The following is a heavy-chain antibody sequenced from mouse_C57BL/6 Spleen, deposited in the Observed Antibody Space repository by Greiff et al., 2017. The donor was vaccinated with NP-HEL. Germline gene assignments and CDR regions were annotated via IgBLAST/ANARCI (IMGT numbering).Heavy chain of an antibody. J-gene: IGHJ3*01. Sequence: EVKLMESGGGLVQPGGSLKLSCAASGFTFSDYYMYWVRQTPEKRLEWVAYISNGGGSTYYPDTVKGRFTISRDNAKNTLYLQMSRLKSEDTAMYYCARRNYSNLAWFAYWGQGTLVTVSA. CDR2: ISNGGGST. CDR1: GFTFSDYY. CDR3: ARRNYSNLAWFAY. V-gene: IGHV5-12*01. D-gene: IGHD2-5*01.